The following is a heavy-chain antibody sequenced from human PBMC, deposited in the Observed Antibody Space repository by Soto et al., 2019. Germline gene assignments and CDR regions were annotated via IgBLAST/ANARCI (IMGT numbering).Heavy chain of an antibody. CDR1: GFTFSNAW. V-gene: IGHV3-15*07. D-gene: IGHD5-12*01. J-gene: IGHJ6*02. CDR2: IKSKTDGGTT. CDR3: TTWLGRGYDSPAKTSYYYYYGMDV. Sequence: GGSLSLSCAASGFTFSNAWMNWVRQAPGKGLEWVGRIKSKTDGGTTDYAAPVKGRFTISRDDSKNTLYLQMNSLKTEDTAVYYCTTWLGRGYDSPAKTSYYYYYGMDVWGQGTTVTVSS.